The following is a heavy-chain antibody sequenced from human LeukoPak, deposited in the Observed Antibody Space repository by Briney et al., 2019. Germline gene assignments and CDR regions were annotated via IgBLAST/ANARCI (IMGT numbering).Heavy chain of an antibody. D-gene: IGHD4-17*01. CDR3: ARGFNDHGDYVGFDY. J-gene: IGHJ4*02. Sequence: SETLSLTCTVSGGSISYSSYYWGWIRQPPGKGLEWIGSIYYSGSTYYNPSLKSRVTISVDTSKNQFSLKLSSVTAADTAVYYCARGFNDHGDYVGFDYWGQGTLVTVSS. CDR2: IYYSGST. CDR1: GGSISYSSYY. V-gene: IGHV4-39*07.